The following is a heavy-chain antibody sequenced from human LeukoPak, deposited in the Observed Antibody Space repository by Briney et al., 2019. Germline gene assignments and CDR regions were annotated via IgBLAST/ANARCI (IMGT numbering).Heavy chain of an antibody. CDR3: ARGRYYYYDSSGYFYY. Sequence: SETLSLTCAVYGGSFSGYYWSWIRQPPGKGLEWIGEINHSGSINYNPSLKSRVTISVDTSKNQFSLKLSSVTAADTAVYYCARGRYYYYDSSGYFYYWGQGTLVTVSS. CDR2: INHSGSI. D-gene: IGHD3-22*01. V-gene: IGHV4-34*01. J-gene: IGHJ4*02. CDR1: GGSFSGYY.